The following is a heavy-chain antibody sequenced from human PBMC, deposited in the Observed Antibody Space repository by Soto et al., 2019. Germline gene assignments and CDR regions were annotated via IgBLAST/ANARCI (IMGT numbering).Heavy chain of an antibody. CDR3: SRGSAPHKGGRT. Sequence: QVQLQQWGARLLKPSETLSLTCAVDSGSFSTYYCSWTRQPPGKGLEWIGEIHPSGDTDYNPSLSNRVTISLDTSKTQFSLKLPSVTAGATAVYFCSRGSAPHKGGRTWGQATLVTVSS. D-gene: IGHD3-16*01. CDR2: IHPSGDT. V-gene: IGHV4-34*02. CDR1: SGSFSTYY. J-gene: IGHJ5*02.